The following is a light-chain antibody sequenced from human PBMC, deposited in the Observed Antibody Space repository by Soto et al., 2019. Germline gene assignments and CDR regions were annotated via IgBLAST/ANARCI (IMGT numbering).Light chain of an antibody. CDR1: SGHSSYA. CDR2: LNSDGSH. CDR3: QTWGTGTFYV. V-gene: IGLV4-69*01. Sequence: QPVLTQSPSASASLGASVKLTCTLSSGHSSYAIAWHQQQPEKGPRYLMKLNSDGSHSKGDGIPDRFSGSSSGAERYLTISRLQSEDEAYYYCQTWGTGTFYVFGTGTQLTVL. J-gene: IGLJ1*01.